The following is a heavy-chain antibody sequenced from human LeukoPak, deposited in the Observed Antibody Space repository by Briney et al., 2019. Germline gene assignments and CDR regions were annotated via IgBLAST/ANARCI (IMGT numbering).Heavy chain of an antibody. CDR2: IYSGGST. J-gene: IGHJ3*02. CDR1: GFTFTNYA. CDR3: ARDRGGSGWSDAFDI. Sequence: GGSLRLSCAVSGFTFTNYAMNWVSQAPGKGLERVTVIYSGGSTYYADSVKGRFTISRDNSKNTLYLQMNSLRAEDTAVYYCARDRGGSGWSDAFDISGQGTMVTVSS. D-gene: IGHD6-19*01. V-gene: IGHV3-66*01.